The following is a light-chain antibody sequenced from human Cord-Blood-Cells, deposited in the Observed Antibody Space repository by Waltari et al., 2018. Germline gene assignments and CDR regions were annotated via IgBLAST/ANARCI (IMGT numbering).Light chain of an antibody. J-gene: IGKJ3*01. CDR3: MQSIQLPPIT. Sequence: DIVMTQTPLPLSVTPGQPASISCKSSQSLLHSDGKTYLYWYLQKPGKPPPLRIYEAANRFSGGPDRFSGRGSGTDFTLKISRVEAEDVGVYYCMQSIQLPPITFGPGTKVDIK. CDR2: EAA. V-gene: IGKV2D-29*01. CDR1: QSLLHSDGKTY.